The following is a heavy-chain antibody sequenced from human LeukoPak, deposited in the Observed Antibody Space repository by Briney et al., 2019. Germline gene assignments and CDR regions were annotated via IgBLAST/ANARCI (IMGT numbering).Heavy chain of an antibody. CDR2: INTNTGNP. CDR3: AIRYSGSYNDY. Sequence: GASVKVSCKASGYTFTSYAMNWVRQAPGQGLEWMGWINTNTGNPTYAQGFTGRFVFSLDTSVSTAYLHWSSLKASDTAMYYCAIRYSGSYNDYWGQGTLVTVSS. D-gene: IGHD1-26*01. CDR1: GYTFTSYA. V-gene: IGHV7-4-1*02. J-gene: IGHJ4*02.